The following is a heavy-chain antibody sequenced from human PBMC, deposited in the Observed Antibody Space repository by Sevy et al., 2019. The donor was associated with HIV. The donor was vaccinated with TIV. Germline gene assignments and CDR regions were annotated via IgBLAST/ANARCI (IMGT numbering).Heavy chain of an antibody. CDR1: GFTFSDYY. V-gene: IGHV3-11*06. Sequence: GGSLRLSCAASGFTFSDYYMSWIRQAPGKGPEWVSYINNSSRFINYVDSVKGRFTISRDNAKNSLYLQMNSLRAGDTAVYYCARGKVPFDYWGQGTLVTVSS. J-gene: IGHJ4*02. CDR2: INNSSRFI. CDR3: ARGKVPFDY.